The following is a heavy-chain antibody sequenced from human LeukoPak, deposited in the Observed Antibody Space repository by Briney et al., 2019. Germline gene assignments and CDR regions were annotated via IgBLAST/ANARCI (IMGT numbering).Heavy chain of an antibody. Sequence: GGSLRLSCVASGFTFSSYEMNWVRQAPGKGLEWVSCISSSGSSRYYADSVKGRFAISRDNSKNTLYLQMNSLRAEDTAVYYCAREQIIVAAIYFDYWGQGTLVTVSS. V-gene: IGHV3-48*03. CDR2: ISSSGSSR. J-gene: IGHJ4*02. D-gene: IGHD2-2*02. CDR1: GFTFSSYE. CDR3: AREQIIVAAIYFDY.